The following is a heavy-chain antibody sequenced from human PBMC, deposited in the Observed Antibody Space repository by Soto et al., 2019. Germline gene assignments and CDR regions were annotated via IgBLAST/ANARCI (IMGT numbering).Heavy chain of an antibody. CDR1: GGSISSGGYY. Sequence: SETLSLTCTVSGGSISSGGYYWSWIRQHPGKGLEWIGYIYYSGSTYYNPSLKSRVTISVDTSKNQFSLKLSSVTAADTAVYYCANAVRIAAAGFWFDPWGQGTLVTVSS. V-gene: IGHV4-31*03. D-gene: IGHD6-13*01. CDR3: ANAVRIAAAGFWFDP. J-gene: IGHJ5*02. CDR2: IYYSGST.